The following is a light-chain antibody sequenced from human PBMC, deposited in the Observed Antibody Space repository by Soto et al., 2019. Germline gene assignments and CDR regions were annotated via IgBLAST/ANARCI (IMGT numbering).Light chain of an antibody. J-gene: IGKJ2*01. Sequence: EIEMTQSPATLPVSPGERATLSCRASQSVSTNLAWYQQKPGQAPRLLIYGASTRAPGFPARFTGSGSGTEFTRTIRSLQSEEFAVYYCQQYNDWPSNTFVQGTKLEIK. CDR2: GAS. V-gene: IGKV3-15*01. CDR1: QSVSTN. CDR3: QQYNDWPSNT.